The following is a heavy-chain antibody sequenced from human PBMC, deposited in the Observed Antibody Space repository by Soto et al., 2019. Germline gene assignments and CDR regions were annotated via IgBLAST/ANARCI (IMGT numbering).Heavy chain of an antibody. J-gene: IGHJ6*02. Sequence: PSETLSLTCTVSGGSISSSSYYWGWIRQPPGKGLEWIGSIYYSGSTYYNPSLKSRVTISVDTSKNQFSLKLSSVTAADTAVYYCARHVGWPYYYYGMDVWGQGTTVTVSS. D-gene: IGHD2-15*01. CDR1: GGSISSSSYY. V-gene: IGHV4-39*01. CDR2: IYYSGST. CDR3: ARHVGWPYYYYGMDV.